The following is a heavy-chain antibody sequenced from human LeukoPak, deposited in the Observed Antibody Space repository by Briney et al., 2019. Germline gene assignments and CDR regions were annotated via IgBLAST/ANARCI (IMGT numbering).Heavy chain of an antibody. CDR3: GRGDSSGYYHLDY. CDR1: EFTVSSNY. D-gene: IGHD3-22*01. Sequence: GGSLRLSCAASEFTVSSNYMSWVRQAPGKGLEWVSVIYSGGNTKYADSVKGRFTISRDNSKNTLYLQMNSLRAEDTAVYYCGRGDSSGYYHLDYWGQGTLVTVSS. V-gene: IGHV3-53*01. J-gene: IGHJ4*02. CDR2: IYSGGNT.